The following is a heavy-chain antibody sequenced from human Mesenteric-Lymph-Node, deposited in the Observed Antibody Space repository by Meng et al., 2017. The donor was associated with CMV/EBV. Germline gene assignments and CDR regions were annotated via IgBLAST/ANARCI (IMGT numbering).Heavy chain of an antibody. CDR3: ARVWVYYGSGDYEYYFDN. V-gene: IGHV4-39*07. J-gene: IGHJ4*02. Sequence: GSLRLSCTVSGGSISTSNYYWGWIRQPPGKGMEWIGNIYYGGSTYYNPSLKSRVTISVDTSMNQFSLELSSVTAADTAVYYCARVWVYYGSGDYEYYFDNWGQGTLVTVSS. D-gene: IGHD3-10*01. CDR1: GGSISTSNYY. CDR2: IYYGGST.